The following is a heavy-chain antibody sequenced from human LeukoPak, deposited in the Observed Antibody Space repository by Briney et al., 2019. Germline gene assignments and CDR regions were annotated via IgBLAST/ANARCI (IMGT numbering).Heavy chain of an antibody. V-gene: IGHV3-30-3*01. Sequence: GRSLRLSCVASGFTFNTYSMHWVRQAPGKGLEWVAVISYAGSNKYYADSVKGRFTISRDNSKNTLYLQMNSLRADDTAVYYCARDLPPLDYWGQGTLVTVSS. CDR2: ISYAGSNK. CDR1: GFTFNTYS. CDR3: ARDLPPLDY. J-gene: IGHJ4*02.